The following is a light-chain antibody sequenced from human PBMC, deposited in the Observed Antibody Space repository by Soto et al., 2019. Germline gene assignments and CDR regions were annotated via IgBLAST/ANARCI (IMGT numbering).Light chain of an antibody. V-gene: IGKV1-5*01. CDR1: QSISSW. CDR2: DAS. J-gene: IGKJ1*01. CDR3: QQYNSYSPLT. Sequence: DIQMTQSPSTLSASVGDRFTITCRARQSISSWLAWYQQKPGKAPKLLIYDASSLESGVPSRFSGSGSGTEFTLTICSLQPDDFATYYCQQYNSYSPLTFGQGTKVEIK.